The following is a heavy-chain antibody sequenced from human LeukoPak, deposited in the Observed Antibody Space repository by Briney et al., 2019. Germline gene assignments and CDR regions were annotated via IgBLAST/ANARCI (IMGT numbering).Heavy chain of an antibody. CDR3: ARGRPHVLLWFGELQGAFDI. J-gene: IGHJ3*02. D-gene: IGHD3-10*01. Sequence: PSETLSLTCAVYGGSFSGHYWSWIRQPPGKGLEWIGEINHSGSTNYNPSLKSRVTISVDTSKNQFSLKLSSVTAADTAVYYCARGRPHVLLWFGELQGAFDIWGQGTMVIVSS. CDR1: GGSFSGHY. V-gene: IGHV4-34*01. CDR2: INHSGST.